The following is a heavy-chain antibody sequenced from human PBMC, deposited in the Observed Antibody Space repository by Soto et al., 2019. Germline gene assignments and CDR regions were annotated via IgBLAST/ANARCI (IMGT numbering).Heavy chain of an antibody. CDR1: GGSISSGGYY. CDR2: IYYSGST. D-gene: IGHD2-2*01. J-gene: IGHJ6*02. V-gene: IGHV4-31*03. Sequence: SETLSLTCTVSGGSISSGGYYWSWIRQHPGKGLEWIGYIYYSGSTYYNPSLKSRVTISVDTSKNQFSLKLSSVTAADTAVYYCARSVLQYQLLNSRALNYGMDVWGQGTTVTVSS. CDR3: ARSVLQYQLLNSRALNYGMDV.